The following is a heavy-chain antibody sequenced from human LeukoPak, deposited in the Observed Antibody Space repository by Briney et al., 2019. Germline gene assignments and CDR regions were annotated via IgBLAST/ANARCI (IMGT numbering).Heavy chain of an antibody. V-gene: IGHV3-23*01. D-gene: IGHD3-22*01. Sequence: GGSLRLSCAASGFTFSSYAMSWVRQAPGKGLEWVSAISGSGGSTYYADSVKGRFTISRDNAKNSLYLQMNSLRAEDTAVYYCARGDYYDSRGHPPEYWGQGTLVTVSS. CDR2: ISGSGGST. CDR3: ARGDYYDSRGHPPEY. J-gene: IGHJ4*02. CDR1: GFTFSSYA.